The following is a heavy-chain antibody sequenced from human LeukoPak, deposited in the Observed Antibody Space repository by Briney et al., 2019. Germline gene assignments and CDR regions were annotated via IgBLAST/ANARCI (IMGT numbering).Heavy chain of an antibody. CDR3: ARLVRLGYCSGGSCYSFDP. CDR1: AGSISSSSYY. J-gene: IGHJ5*02. Sequence: SATLSLTCTVSAGSISSSSYYWGWLRQPPGKGLEWIGSIYYSGSTYYNPSLKSRVTISVDTSKNQFSLKLSSVTAADTAVYYCARLVRLGYCSGGSCYSFDPWGQGTLVTVSS. V-gene: IGHV4-39*01. CDR2: IYYSGST. D-gene: IGHD2-15*01.